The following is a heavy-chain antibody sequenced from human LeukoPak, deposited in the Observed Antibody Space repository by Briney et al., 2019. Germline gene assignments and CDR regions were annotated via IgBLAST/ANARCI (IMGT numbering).Heavy chain of an antibody. CDR1: GGTFSSYA. V-gene: IGHV1-69*10. CDR2: IIPILGIA. Sequence: SVKVSCKASGGTFSSYAISWVRQAPGQGPEWMGGIIPILGIANYAQKFQGRVTITADKSTSTAYMELSSLRSEDTAVYYCAAPPPYDSGAFDIWGQGTMVTVSS. J-gene: IGHJ3*02. D-gene: IGHD3-22*01. CDR3: AAPPPYDSGAFDI.